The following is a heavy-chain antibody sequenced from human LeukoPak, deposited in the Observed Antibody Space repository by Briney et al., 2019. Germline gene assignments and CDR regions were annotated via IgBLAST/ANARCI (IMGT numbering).Heavy chain of an antibody. J-gene: IGHJ4*02. CDR1: GFTFSTYN. D-gene: IGHD3-10*01. CDR3: ARETMVRGASLDY. V-gene: IGHV3-21*01. CDR2: ISGSSSYI. Sequence: GGSLRLSCAASGFTFSTYNMNWVRQAPGKGLEWVSSISGSSSYIYYADSVKGRFSISRDNAKNSLYLQMNSLRAEDTAVYYCARETMVRGASLDYWGQGTLVTVSS.